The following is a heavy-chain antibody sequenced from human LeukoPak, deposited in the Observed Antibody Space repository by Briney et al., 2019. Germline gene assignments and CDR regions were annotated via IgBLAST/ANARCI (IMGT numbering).Heavy chain of an antibody. Sequence: PRRSLRPSCVPSGFTFSSYGMHWVRQAPGQGPKWEGLISYVGSDEHYVGSVKGRFTISRDNSKNTLYLQMNSLRADDTAVYYCAKDTSSPIFGVAYYFDSWGQGTLVTVS. CDR1: GFTFSSYG. CDR2: ISYVGSDE. D-gene: IGHD3-3*01. J-gene: IGHJ4*02. CDR3: AKDTSSPIFGVAYYFDS. V-gene: IGHV3-30*18.